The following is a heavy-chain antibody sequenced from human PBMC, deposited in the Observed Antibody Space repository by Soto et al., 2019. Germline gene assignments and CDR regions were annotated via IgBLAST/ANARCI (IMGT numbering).Heavy chain of an antibody. V-gene: IGHV4-59*08. CDR3: ASTWIQLQNWFDP. Sequence: LSENLCLNYTGSGKSISSYYWSWIRKNPGKGLEWIGYIYYSGSTNYNPSLKSRVTISVDTPKSQFSLQLSSVTAADTAVYYCASTWIQLQNWFDPWGQGTLVTVSS. J-gene: IGHJ5*02. CDR1: GKSISSYY. D-gene: IGHD5-18*01. CDR2: IYYSGST.